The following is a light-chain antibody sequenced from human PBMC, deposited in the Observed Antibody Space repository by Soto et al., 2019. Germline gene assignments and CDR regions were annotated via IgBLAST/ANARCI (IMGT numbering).Light chain of an antibody. Sequence: MVLAESRGSLSLTPGGRTTLSCMASESISRYLAWYQQKPGQGPRLLIYGASSRATGTPDRFSGSGSGTDFTLTINRLEPEDFALYYCQQYGSAPQTFGQGTKVDI. CDR2: GAS. CDR1: ESISRY. CDR3: QQYGSAPQT. J-gene: IGKJ1*01. V-gene: IGKV3-20*01.